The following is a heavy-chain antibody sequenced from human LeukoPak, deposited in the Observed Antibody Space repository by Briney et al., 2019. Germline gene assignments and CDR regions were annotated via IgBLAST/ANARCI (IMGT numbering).Heavy chain of an antibody. CDR2: INHSGST. V-gene: IGHV4-34*01. D-gene: IGHD2-15*01. CDR1: GGSFSGYY. CDR3: ARGVYCSGGSCYEDY. J-gene: IGHJ4*02. Sequence: PSETLSLTCAVYGGSFSGYYWSWIRQPPGKGLEWIGEINHSGSTNHNPSLKSRVTISVDTSKNQFSLKLSSVTAADTAVYYCARGVYCSGGSCYEDYWGQGTLVTVSS.